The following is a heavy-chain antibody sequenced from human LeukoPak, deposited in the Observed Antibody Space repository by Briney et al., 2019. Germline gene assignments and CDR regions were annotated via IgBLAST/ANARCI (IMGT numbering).Heavy chain of an antibody. D-gene: IGHD3-22*01. V-gene: IGHV3-30*04. Sequence: GGSLRLSCAASGFTFSSYAMHWVRQAPGKGLEWVAVISYDGSNKYYADSVKGRFTISRDNSKNTLYLQMNSLRAEDTAVYYCARDNYDRSGYSNLWAKETLVTVSS. CDR2: ISYDGSNK. CDR3: ARDNYDRSGYSNL. CDR1: GFTFSSYA. J-gene: IGHJ4*02.